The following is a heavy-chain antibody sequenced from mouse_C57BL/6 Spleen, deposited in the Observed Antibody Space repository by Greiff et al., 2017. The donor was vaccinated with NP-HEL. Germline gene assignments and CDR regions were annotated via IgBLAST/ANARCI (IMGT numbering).Heavy chain of an antibody. D-gene: IGHD1-1*01. CDR3: TTQYYGSMDY. CDR1: GFNIKDDY. CDR2: IDPENGDT. Sequence: EVQLQQSGAELVRPGASVKLSCTASGFNIKDDYMHWVKQRPEQGLEWIGWIDPENGDTEYASKFQGKATITADTSSNTAYLQLSSLTSEDTAVYYCTTQYYGSMDYWGQGTSVTVSS. J-gene: IGHJ4*01. V-gene: IGHV14-4*01.